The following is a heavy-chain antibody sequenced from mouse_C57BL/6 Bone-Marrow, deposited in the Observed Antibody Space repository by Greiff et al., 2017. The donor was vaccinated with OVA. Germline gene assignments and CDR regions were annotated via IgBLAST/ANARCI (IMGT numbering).Heavy chain of an antibody. D-gene: IGHD2-4*01. CDR2: IDPETGGT. Sequence: QVQLQQSGAELVRPGASVTLSCKASGYTFTDYEMHWVKQTPVHGLEWIGAIDPETGGTAYNQKFKGKAILTADKSYRNAYLELRSLTSEDSAVYYCTRLSDYDTMDYWGQGTSVTVSS. V-gene: IGHV1-15*01. CDR3: TRLSDYDTMDY. CDR1: GYTFTDYE. J-gene: IGHJ4*01.